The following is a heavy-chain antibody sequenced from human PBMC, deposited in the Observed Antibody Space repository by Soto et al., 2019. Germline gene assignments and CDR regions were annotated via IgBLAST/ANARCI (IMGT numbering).Heavy chain of an antibody. J-gene: IGHJ4*02. CDR1: GCTFSSYA. CDR3: ARDRIVGAKAYDY. Sequence: SVKVSCKASGCTFSSYAISCVRQAPGQGLEWMGGIIPIFGTANYAQKFQGRVTITADKSTSTAYMELSSLRSEDTAVYYCARDRIVGAKAYDYWGQGTLVTVSS. V-gene: IGHV1-69*06. CDR2: IIPIFGTA. D-gene: IGHD1-26*01.